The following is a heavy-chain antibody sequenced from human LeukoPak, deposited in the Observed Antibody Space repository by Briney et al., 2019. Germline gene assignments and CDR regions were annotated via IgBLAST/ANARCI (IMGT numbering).Heavy chain of an antibody. J-gene: IGHJ6*03. V-gene: IGHV1-18*01. CDR3: ARDVLLTDYGDYLFYMDV. CDR2: ISAYNGNT. Sequence: ASVKVSCKASGYSFSTYGITWVRQAPGQGLEWVGWISAYNGNTNYAQKLQGRVTMTTDTSTNTAYMELRSLRSDDTAVYYCARDVLLTDYGDYLFYMDVWGKGTTVTISS. D-gene: IGHD4-17*01. CDR1: GYSFSTYG.